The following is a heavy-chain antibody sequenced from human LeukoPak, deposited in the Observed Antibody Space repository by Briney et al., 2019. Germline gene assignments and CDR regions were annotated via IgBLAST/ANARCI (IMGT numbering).Heavy chain of an antibody. CDR1: GGSISSYY. D-gene: IGHD5-12*01. CDR3: ARDPGSGYDFSSSGRNNWFDP. Sequence: SETLSLTCTVSGGSISSYYWSWIRQPPGKGLEWIGYIYYSGSTNYNPSLKSRVTISVDTSKNQFSLKLSSVTAADTAVYYCARDPGSGYDFSSSGRNNWFDPWGQGTLVTVSS. J-gene: IGHJ5*02. CDR2: IYYSGST. V-gene: IGHV4-59*01.